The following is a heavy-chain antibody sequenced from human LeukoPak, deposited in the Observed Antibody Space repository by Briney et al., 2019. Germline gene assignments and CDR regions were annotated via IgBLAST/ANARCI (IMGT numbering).Heavy chain of an antibody. CDR2: IYTSGST. J-gene: IGHJ4*02. D-gene: IGHD6-6*01. CDR1: GGSISSYY. CDR3: ARSYSSSSPFDY. V-gene: IGHV4-4*07. Sequence: SQTLSLTCTVSGGSISSYYWSWIRQPAGKGLEWIGRIYTSGSTNYNPSLKSRVTMSVDTSKNQFSLKLSSVTAADTAVYYCARSYSSSSPFDYWGQGTLVTVSS.